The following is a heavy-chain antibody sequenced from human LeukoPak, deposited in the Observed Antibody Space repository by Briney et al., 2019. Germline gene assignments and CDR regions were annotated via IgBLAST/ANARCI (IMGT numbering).Heavy chain of an antibody. Sequence: ASVKVSCKASGYTFTNYYMHWVRQAPGHGLEWMGIINPSGGSTSYAQKFQGRVTMTRDTSTSTVYMELSSLRSGDTAVYYCARDVEMATVTGGASEYWGQGTLVTVSS. D-gene: IGHD5-24*01. V-gene: IGHV1-46*01. CDR2: INPSGGST. J-gene: IGHJ4*02. CDR3: ARDVEMATVTGGASEY. CDR1: GYTFTNYY.